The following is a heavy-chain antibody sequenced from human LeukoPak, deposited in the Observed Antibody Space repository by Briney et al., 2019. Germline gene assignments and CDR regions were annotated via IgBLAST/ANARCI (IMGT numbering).Heavy chain of an antibody. CDR2: IYPGDSNT. D-gene: IGHD3-22*01. Sequence: GESLKTSCKGFGYRFTTYWIGWVRQMPGKGLEWMGIIYPGDSNTRYSPSFQGQVTIPADKSVSTVYLQWSSLKASDTAMYYCARDSGRGYYQYYFDYWGQGTLVTVSS. CDR1: GYRFTTYW. CDR3: ARDSGRGYYQYYFDY. J-gene: IGHJ4*02. V-gene: IGHV5-51*01.